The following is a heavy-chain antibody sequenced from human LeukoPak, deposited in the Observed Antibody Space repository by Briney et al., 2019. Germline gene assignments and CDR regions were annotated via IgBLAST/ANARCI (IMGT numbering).Heavy chain of an antibody. CDR3: ARFDQDWGTFDY. Sequence: ASVKVSCKASGYTFAGYYIHWVRQAPGQGLEWMGWINPNSGGTNYAQNFQGRVTMTRDTSITTAYMELRLSSDDTAVYYCARFDQDWGTFDYWGQGTVVTVSS. CDR1: GYTFAGYY. J-gene: IGHJ4*02. CDR2: INPNSGGT. V-gene: IGHV1-2*02. D-gene: IGHD7-27*01.